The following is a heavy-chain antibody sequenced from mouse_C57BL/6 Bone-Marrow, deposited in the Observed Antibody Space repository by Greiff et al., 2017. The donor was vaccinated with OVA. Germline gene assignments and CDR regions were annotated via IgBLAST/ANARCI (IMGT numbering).Heavy chain of an antibody. CDR3: TGGVYYGTSYWDFNV. Sequence: QVQLQQSGAELVRPGASVKLSCKASGYTFTDYYINWVKQRPGQGLEWIARIYPGSGNTYYNEKFKGKATLAAEKSSSTAYTQRSSLTSENTAVYLCTGGVYYGTSYWDFNVWGTGTTITVSS. V-gene: IGHV1-76*01. J-gene: IGHJ1*03. CDR1: GYTFTDYY. CDR2: IYPGSGNT. D-gene: IGHD2-1*01.